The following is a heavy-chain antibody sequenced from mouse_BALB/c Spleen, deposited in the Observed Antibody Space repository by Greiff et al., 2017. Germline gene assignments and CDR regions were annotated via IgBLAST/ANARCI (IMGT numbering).Heavy chain of an antibody. V-gene: IGHV3-2*02. CDR1: GYSITSDYA. D-gene: IGHD2-4*01. CDR3: ARRGYDYDGYYAMDY. Sequence: EVQLQESGPGLVKPSQSLSLTCTVTGYSITSDYAWNWIRQFPGNKLEWMGYISYSGSTSYNPSLKSRISITRDTSKNQFFLQLNSVTTEDTATYYCARRGYDYDGYYAMDYWGQGTSVTVSS. J-gene: IGHJ4*01. CDR2: ISYSGST.